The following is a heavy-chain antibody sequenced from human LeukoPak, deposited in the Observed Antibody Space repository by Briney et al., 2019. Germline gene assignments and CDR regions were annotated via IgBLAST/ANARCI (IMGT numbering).Heavy chain of an antibody. V-gene: IGHV3-33*01. CDR1: GFIFSSYG. Sequence: PGRSLRLSCAASGFIFSSYGMHWVRQAPGKGLEWVAVIWYDGSNKNYADSVKGRFTISRDNSKNTLYLQMNSLRAEDTAVYYCARDPYNYGSNGYFQHWGQGTLVTVSS. D-gene: IGHD5-18*01. CDR2: IWYDGSNK. J-gene: IGHJ1*01. CDR3: ARDPYNYGSNGYFQH.